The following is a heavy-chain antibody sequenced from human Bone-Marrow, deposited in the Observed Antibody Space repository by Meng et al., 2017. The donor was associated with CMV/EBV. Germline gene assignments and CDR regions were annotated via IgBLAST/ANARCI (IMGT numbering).Heavy chain of an antibody. V-gene: IGHV3-33*06. CDR3: AKWGDERGYSYGYARSPDV. J-gene: IGHJ6*02. D-gene: IGHD5-18*01. CDR1: GFTFSSYA. Sequence: GESLKISCAASGFTFSSYAMHWVRQAPGKGLEWVAVIWYDGSNKYYADSVKGRFTISRDNSKNTLYLQMNSLRAEDTAVYYCAKWGDERGYSYGYARSPDVWGQGTTVTVSS. CDR2: IWYDGSNK.